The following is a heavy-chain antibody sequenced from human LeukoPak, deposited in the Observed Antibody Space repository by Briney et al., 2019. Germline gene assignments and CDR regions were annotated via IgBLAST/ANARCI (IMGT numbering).Heavy chain of an antibody. V-gene: IGHV3-74*01. CDR3: AKSDYFDS. J-gene: IGHJ4*02. CDR1: GFTFSSYG. Sequence: GGTLRLSCAASGFTFSSYGMSWVRQAPGKGLVWVSRIKSDGSSTTYADSVKGRFTISRDNARNTLYLQMNSLRAEDTAVYYCAKSDYFDSWGQGTLVTVSS. CDR2: IKSDGSST.